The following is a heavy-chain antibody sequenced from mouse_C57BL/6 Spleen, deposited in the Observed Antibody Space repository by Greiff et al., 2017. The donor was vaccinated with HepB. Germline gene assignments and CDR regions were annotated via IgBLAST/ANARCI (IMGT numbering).Heavy chain of an antibody. CDR2: IRSKSSNYAT. J-gene: IGHJ1*03. CDR1: GFTFNTYA. D-gene: IGHD2-4*01. V-gene: IGHV10-3*01. Sequence: EVQLVESGGGLVQPKGSLKLSCAASGFTFNTYAMHWVRQAPGKGLEWVARIRSKSSNYATYYADSVKDRFTISRDDSQSMLYLQMNNLKTEDTAMYYCVRDQGSYYDYVGYFDVWGTGTTVTVSS. CDR3: VRDQGSYYDYVGYFDV.